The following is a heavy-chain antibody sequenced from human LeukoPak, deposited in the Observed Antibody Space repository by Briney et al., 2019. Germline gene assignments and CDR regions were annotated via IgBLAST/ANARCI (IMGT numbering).Heavy chain of an antibody. D-gene: IGHD4-23*01. Sequence: ASVKVSCKASGYTFTGYYMHWVRQAPGQGLEWMGWINPNSGGTNYAQKFQGRVTMTRDTSISTAYMELSRLRSDDTAVYYCARVLGGNSVDFDYWGLGTLVTVSS. CDR2: INPNSGGT. CDR3: ARVLGGNSVDFDY. CDR1: GYTFTGYY. J-gene: IGHJ4*02. V-gene: IGHV1-2*02.